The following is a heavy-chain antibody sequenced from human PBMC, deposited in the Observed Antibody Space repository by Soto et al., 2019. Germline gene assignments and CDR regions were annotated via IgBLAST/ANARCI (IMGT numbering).Heavy chain of an antibody. Sequence: QMQLVQSGPEVKKPGTSVKVSCKASGFTFTSSAVQWVRQARGQRLEWIGWIVVGSGNTNYAQKFQERVTITRDMXXSTAYMELSSRRSEDTAVYYCAAPEESTNYYGMDVWGQGTTVTVSS. CDR3: AAPEESTNYYGMDV. V-gene: IGHV1-58*01. CDR2: IVVGSGNT. J-gene: IGHJ6*02. CDR1: GFTFTSSA.